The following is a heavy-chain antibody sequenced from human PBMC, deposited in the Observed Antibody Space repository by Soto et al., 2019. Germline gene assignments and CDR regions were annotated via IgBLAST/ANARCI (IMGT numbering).Heavy chain of an antibody. CDR1: GGSISGYY. Sequence: VQLQESGPRLVRPSETLSLSCTVSGGSISGYYWNWIRQPPGRGLEWIGYISNTGNTNYNPSLKSRVSISVDTSKNQVSLNLRAVTAEDTARYYSARDSAVGSSKRGFEYWGQGTLVTVSS. J-gene: IGHJ4*02. CDR3: ARDSAVGSSKRGFEY. CDR2: ISNTGNT. D-gene: IGHD2-2*01. V-gene: IGHV4-59*01.